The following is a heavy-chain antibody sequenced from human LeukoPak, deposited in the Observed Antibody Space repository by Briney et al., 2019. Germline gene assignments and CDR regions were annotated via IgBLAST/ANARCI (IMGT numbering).Heavy chain of an antibody. CDR2: INHSGST. CDR1: GGSFSGYY. Sequence: PSEALSLTCAVYGGSFSGYYWSWIRQPPGKGLEWIGEINHSGSTNYNPSLKSRVTISVDTSKNQSSLKLSSVTAADTAVYYCARDRYWGQGTLVTVSS. J-gene: IGHJ4*02. V-gene: IGHV4-34*01. CDR3: ARDRY.